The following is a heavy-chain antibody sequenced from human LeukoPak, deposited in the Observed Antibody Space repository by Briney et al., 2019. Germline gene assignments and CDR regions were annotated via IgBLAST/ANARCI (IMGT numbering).Heavy chain of an antibody. CDR3: ARLAYLGDRRNWFDP. J-gene: IGHJ5*02. CDR2: INPNSGGT. D-gene: IGHD3-16*01. CDR1: GYTFTSYG. Sequence: GASVKVSCKASGYTFTSYGISWVRQAPGQGLEWMGWINPNSGGTNYAQKFQGRVTMTRDTSISTAYMELSRLRSDDTAVYYCARLAYLGDRRNWFDPWGQGTLVTVSS. V-gene: IGHV1-2*02.